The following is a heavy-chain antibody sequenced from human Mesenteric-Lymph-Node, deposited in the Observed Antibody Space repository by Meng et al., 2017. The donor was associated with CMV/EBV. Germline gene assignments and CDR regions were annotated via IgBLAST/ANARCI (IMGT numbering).Heavy chain of an antibody. CDR2: IYYSGST. V-gene: IGHV4-59*01. CDR3: ARGFGGSYFEGYFDY. J-gene: IGHJ4*02. CDR1: GGSNSSNY. Sequence: VSGGSNSSNYWRWIRQPPGKGLEWIGYIYYSGSTNYNPSLKSRVTISVDTSKNQFSLKLSSVTAADTAVYYCARGFGGSYFEGYFDYWGQGTLVTVSS. D-gene: IGHD1-26*01.